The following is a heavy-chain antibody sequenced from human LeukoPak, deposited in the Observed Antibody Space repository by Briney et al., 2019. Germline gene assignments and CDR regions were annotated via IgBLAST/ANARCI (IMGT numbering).Heavy chain of an antibody. Sequence: ASVKVSCKASGGTFSSYAISWVRQAPGQGLEWMGWINPNSGGTNYAQKFQGRVTMTRDTSINTAYMELSRLRFDDTAVYYCATLEGLWGSSRPYNWFDPWGQGTLVTVSS. J-gene: IGHJ5*02. V-gene: IGHV1-2*02. CDR3: ATLEGLWGSSRPYNWFDP. CDR2: INPNSGGT. CDR1: GGTFSSYA. D-gene: IGHD3-16*02.